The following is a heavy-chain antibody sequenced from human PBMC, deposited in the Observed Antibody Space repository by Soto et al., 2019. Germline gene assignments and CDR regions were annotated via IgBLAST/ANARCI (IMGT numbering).Heavy chain of an antibody. J-gene: IGHJ4*02. D-gene: IGHD2-21*01. V-gene: IGHV1-18*01. CDR1: GYTFTNYH. CDR3: AXDSPPPRE. CDR2: ISAYNANT. Sequence: QVQLVQSGAEVKKPGASVKVSCKASGYTFTNYHISWVRQAPGQGLEWMGWISAYNANTNSAQKLKGRVTMTTDTXXXXXXXXXXXXXXXGXXXXXXAXDSPPPREWGQGTLVTVSS.